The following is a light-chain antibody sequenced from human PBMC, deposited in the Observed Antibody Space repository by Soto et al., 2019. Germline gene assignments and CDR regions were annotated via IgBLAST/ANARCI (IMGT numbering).Light chain of an antibody. CDR2: KAS. V-gene: IGKV1-5*03. Sequence: DIQMTQSPSTLSASVGERVTITFRASQRISTWLAWYQQKPGTAPKLLIYKASSLGSGVPSRFSGSGSGTEFTLTISSLQPDDSATYYCQQYNDYSTFGGGTKVDIK. CDR1: QRISTW. CDR3: QQYNDYST. J-gene: IGKJ4*01.